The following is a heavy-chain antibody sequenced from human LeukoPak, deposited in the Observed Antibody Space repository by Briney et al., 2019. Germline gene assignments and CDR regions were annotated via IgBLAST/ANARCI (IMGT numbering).Heavy chain of an antibody. V-gene: IGHV3-23*01. Sequence: HSGGSLRLSCAASGFTFSSYAMSWVRQAPGKGLEWVSAISGSGGSTYYADSVKGRFTISRDNSKNTLYLQMNSLRAEDTTVYYCAKRVRYSSSWYYFDYWGQGTLVTVSS. J-gene: IGHJ4*02. CDR3: AKRVRYSSSWYYFDY. CDR2: ISGSGGST. CDR1: GFTFSSYA. D-gene: IGHD6-13*01.